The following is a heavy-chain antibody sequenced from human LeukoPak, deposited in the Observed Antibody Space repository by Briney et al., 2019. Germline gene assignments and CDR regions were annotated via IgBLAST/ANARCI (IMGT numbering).Heavy chain of an antibody. V-gene: IGHV3-64D*09. Sequence: GGSLRLSCSASGFTFSSYAMHWVRQAPGKGLKYVSAIGTSGGTTYYVDSVKGRFTISRDNSKNTLYLQMSSLRPEDTAVYYCVKDAITAAGIGAFDIWGQGTMVTVSS. CDR3: VKDAITAAGIGAFDI. J-gene: IGHJ3*02. CDR2: IGTSGGTT. CDR1: GFTFSSYA. D-gene: IGHD6-13*01.